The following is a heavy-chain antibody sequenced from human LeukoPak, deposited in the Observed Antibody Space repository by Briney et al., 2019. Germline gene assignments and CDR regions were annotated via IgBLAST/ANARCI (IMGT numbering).Heavy chain of an antibody. CDR1: RFTITSYA. Sequence: PGGSLRLSCAASRFTITSYAMHWVRQAPGKGLEWVAVISYHGSSQYYADSVKGRFAISRDTLKNTVFLQMFSLRPEGTAIYYCARAGPNDHRFDYWGQGTLVTVSS. CDR3: ARAGPNDHRFDY. V-gene: IGHV3-30*01. CDR2: ISYHGSSQ. J-gene: IGHJ4*02. D-gene: IGHD1-1*01.